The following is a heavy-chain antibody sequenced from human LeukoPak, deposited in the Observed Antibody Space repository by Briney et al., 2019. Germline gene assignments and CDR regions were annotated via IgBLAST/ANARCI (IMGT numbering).Heavy chain of an antibody. CDR2: ISSNGGST. D-gene: IGHD6-13*01. CDR1: GVTFSGYA. CDR3: ARSKVPYSSSWDFDY. V-gene: IGHV3-64*01. Sequence: GGTLRLSCAASGVTFSGYAMRWVRQAPGKGLEYVSAISSNGGSTYYANSVKGRFTISRDNSQNTLYLQMGSLRAEDMAVYYCARSKVPYSSSWDFDYWGQGTLVTVPS. J-gene: IGHJ4*02.